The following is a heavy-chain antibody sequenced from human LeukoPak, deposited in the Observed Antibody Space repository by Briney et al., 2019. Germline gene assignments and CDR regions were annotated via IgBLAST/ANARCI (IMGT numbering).Heavy chain of an antibody. CDR1: GGSISTYY. CDR3: ARGEGYSSSWYQPHFDY. Sequence: PSETLSLTCSVSGGSISTYYWSWIRQPDGKGLEWIGRVYNSGSTKYNPSLKSRVTISVDKSKNQFSLKLSSVTAADTAVYYCARGEGYSSSWYQPHFDYWGQGTLVTVSS. D-gene: IGHD6-13*01. J-gene: IGHJ4*02. V-gene: IGHV4-4*07. CDR2: VYNSGST.